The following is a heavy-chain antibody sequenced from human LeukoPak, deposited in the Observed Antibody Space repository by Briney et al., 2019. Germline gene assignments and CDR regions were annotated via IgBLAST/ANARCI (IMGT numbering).Heavy chain of an antibody. CDR3: ARQVPAATVNSWFDP. V-gene: IGHV4-39*01. J-gene: IGHJ5*02. Sequence: SETLSLTCTVSGGSINNNSYFWAWIRQPPGKGLEWIGSIYYSGSTYYNPPLKSRVTISLETSKNQFSLRLSFVTAADTAVYYCARQVPAATVNSWFDPWGQGTLVTVSS. D-gene: IGHD2-2*01. CDR2: IYYSGST. CDR1: GGSINNNSYF.